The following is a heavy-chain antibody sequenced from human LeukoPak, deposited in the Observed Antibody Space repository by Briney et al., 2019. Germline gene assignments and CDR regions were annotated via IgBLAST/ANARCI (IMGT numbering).Heavy chain of an antibody. J-gene: IGHJ5*02. Sequence: GGSLRLSCAASGFTFSSNWMHWVRQAPGKGLVWVSRIDGDGISTSYADSVKGRFTFSRDNAKNTLYLQMDSLRAEDTAVYYCAREDSVDWFDPWGQGTLVTVSS. V-gene: IGHV3-74*01. CDR3: AREDSVDWFDP. CDR2: IDGDGIST. D-gene: IGHD2-21*01. CDR1: GFTFSSNW.